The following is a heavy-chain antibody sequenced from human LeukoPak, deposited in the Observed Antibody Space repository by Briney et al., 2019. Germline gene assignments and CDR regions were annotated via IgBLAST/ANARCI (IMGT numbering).Heavy chain of an antibody. V-gene: IGHV4-39*01. CDR2: IYYSGTT. Sequence: SETLSLTCTVSGGSMSGNNYYWGWVRQPPGGGLEWIGSIYYSGTTYYNPSLKSRVTISVDTSKSQFSLKLSSVTAADTAVYYCARHILFNYYYYMDVWGKGTTVTVSS. CDR3: ARHILFNYYYYMDV. J-gene: IGHJ6*03. CDR1: GGSMSGNNYY. D-gene: IGHD2-2*02.